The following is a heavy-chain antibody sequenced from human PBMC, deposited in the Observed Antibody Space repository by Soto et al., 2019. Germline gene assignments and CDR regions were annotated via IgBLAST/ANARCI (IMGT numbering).Heavy chain of an antibody. J-gene: IGHJ6*02. Sequence: GSLRLSCAASGFTFNNFAMHWVRQAPGKGLEWVAFISYDGTYKYYADSVRGRFTVYRDNSKSTLFLQMNSLKFEDTAVYVCANEVDVAFSYLQYGMDVWGQGTTVTVSS. CDR3: ANEVDVAFSYLQYGMDV. CDR2: ISYDGTYK. V-gene: IGHV3-30*14. CDR1: GFTFNNFA. D-gene: IGHD3-16*02.